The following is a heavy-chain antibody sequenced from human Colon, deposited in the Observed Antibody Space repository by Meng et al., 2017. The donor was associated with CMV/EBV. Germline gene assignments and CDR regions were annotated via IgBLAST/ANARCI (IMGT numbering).Heavy chain of an antibody. D-gene: IGHD2-21*01. J-gene: IGHJ5*02. CDR2: VNPNSGDT. Sequence: ASVKVSCKASGYTFNGYYMHWVRQAPGQGLEWMGWVNPNSGDTDYAQNFQGRVTMTRDPSISTAYMELGGLRSDDTAVYYCARDGVLCGDTSCRGFYSWGQGTLVTVSS. CDR3: ARDGVLCGDTSCRGFYS. CDR1: GYTFNGYY. V-gene: IGHV1-2*02.